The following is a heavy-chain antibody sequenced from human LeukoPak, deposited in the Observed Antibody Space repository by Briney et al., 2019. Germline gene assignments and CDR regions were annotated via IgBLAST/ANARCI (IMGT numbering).Heavy chain of an antibody. J-gene: IGHJ4*02. CDR3: ARGWHYYDSSGYGGY. D-gene: IGHD3-22*01. CDR2: INTNTGNP. CDR1: GYTFTSYA. V-gene: IGHV7-4-1*02. Sequence: ASVKVSCKASGYTFTSYAMNWVRQAPGQGLEWMGWINTNTGNPTYAQGFTGRFVFSLDTSVSTAYLQISSLKAEDNAVYYCARGWHYYDSSGYGGYWGQGTLVTVSS.